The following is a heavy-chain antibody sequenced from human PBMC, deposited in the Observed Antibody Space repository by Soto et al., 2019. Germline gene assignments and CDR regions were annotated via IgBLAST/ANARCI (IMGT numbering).Heavy chain of an antibody. Sequence: AGGSLRLSCAASGFTFSSYSMNWVRQAPGKGLEWVSSISSSSSYIYYADSVKGRFTISRDNAKNSLYLQMNSLRAEDTAVYYCARDYAEVDGYSYGYWNGGAFDIWGQGTMVT. CDR2: ISSSSSYI. V-gene: IGHV3-21*01. J-gene: IGHJ3*02. CDR1: GFTFSSYS. D-gene: IGHD5-18*01. CDR3: ARDYAEVDGYSYGYWNGGAFDI.